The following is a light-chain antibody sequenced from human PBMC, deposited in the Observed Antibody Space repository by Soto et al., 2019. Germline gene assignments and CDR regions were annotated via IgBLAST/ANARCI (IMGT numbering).Light chain of an antibody. J-gene: IGKJ1*01. V-gene: IGKV1-5*03. Sequence: DIEMVQSPSALSGWVVDTVTITFRASQKSSPWLAWYQQKPGQAPKLLIYKASALESGVPSRFSGSGSGTEFTLTISSLEPQDFATYYCQHYHTYPWTFGQGTKVDIK. CDR3: QHYHTYPWT. CDR1: QKSSPW. CDR2: KAS.